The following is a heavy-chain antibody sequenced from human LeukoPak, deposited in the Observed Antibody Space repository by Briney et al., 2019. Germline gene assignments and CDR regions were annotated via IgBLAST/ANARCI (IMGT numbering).Heavy chain of an antibody. CDR1: GGSISSSNW. CDR3: ASYKMFYYDSSGYYYGFDY. J-gene: IGHJ4*02. D-gene: IGHD3-22*01. V-gene: IGHV4-4*02. CDR2: IYHSGST. Sequence: SGTLSLTCAVSGGSISSSNWWSWVRQPPGKGLEWIGEIYHSGSTYNNPSLKSRVSISIDTSKNQFALKLSSVTAADTAVYYCASYKMFYYDSSGYYYGFDYWGQGTLVTVSS.